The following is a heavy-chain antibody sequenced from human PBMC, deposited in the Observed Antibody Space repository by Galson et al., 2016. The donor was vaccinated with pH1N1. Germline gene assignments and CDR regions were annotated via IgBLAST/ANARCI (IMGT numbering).Heavy chain of an antibody. CDR1: GFTFSSFA. J-gene: IGHJ6*03. D-gene: IGHD3-10*01. CDR2: ISGSGDIT. V-gene: IGHV3-23*01. CDR3: AKGGDYFASGPFSYMDV. Sequence: SLRLSCAASGFTFSSFAMTWVRQAPGKGLDWVSTISGSGDITNFGDSVKGRFTISRDNSKTTLYLEMNSLRAEDSALYFWAKGGDYFASGPFSYMDVWGKGTPVTVSS.